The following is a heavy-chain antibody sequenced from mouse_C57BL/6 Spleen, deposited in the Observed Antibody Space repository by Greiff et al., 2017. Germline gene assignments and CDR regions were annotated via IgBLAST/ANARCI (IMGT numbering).Heavy chain of an antibody. CDR2: IWTGGGT. CDR1: GFSLTSYA. Sequence: VQLVESGPGLVAPSQSLSITCTVSGFSLTSYAISWVRQPPGKGLEWLGVIWTGGGTNYNSALKSRLSISKDNSKSQVFLKMNSLQTDDTARYYCARNIYYGSSPLWYFDYWGQGTTLTVSS. CDR3: ARNIYYGSSPLWYFDY. J-gene: IGHJ2*01. V-gene: IGHV2-9-1*01. D-gene: IGHD1-1*01.